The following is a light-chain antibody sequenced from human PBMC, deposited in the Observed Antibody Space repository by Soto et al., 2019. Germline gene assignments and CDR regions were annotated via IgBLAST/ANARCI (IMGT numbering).Light chain of an antibody. V-gene: IGKV3-20*01. CDR3: QQHNSWPLT. J-gene: IGKJ4*01. CDR1: QSVSSNF. Sequence: EIVLTQSPGTLSLSPGERATLSCRASQSVSSNFLAWYQEKLGQAPRLPIYGASKRATGIPDRFSGSGSGTEFTLTISSLQSEDFAVYYCQQHNSWPLTFGGGTKVDIK. CDR2: GAS.